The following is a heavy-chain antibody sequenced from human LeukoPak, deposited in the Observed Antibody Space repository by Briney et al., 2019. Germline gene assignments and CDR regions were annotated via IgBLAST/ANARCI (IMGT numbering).Heavy chain of an antibody. J-gene: IGHJ4*02. D-gene: IGHD3-22*01. V-gene: IGHV3-30-3*01. CDR3: ARGVGYYDYVDY. Sequence: GGSLRLSCAASGFTFSSYAMHWVRQAPGKGPEWVAVISYDGSNKYYADSVKGRFTISRDNSKNTLYLQMNSLRAEDTAVYYCARGVGYYDYVDYWGQGTLVTVSS. CDR1: GFTFSSYA. CDR2: ISYDGSNK.